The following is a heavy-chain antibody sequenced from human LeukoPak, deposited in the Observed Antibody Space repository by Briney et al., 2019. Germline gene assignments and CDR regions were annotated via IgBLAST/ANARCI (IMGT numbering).Heavy chain of an antibody. CDR3: ARDGEGYCSSTSCYPTEYYYYYGMDV. V-gene: IGHV1-69*13. D-gene: IGHD2-2*01. CDR1: GGTFSSYA. CDR2: IIPIFGTA. J-gene: IGHJ6*02. Sequence: SVKVSCKASGGTFSSYAISWVRQAPGQGLEWMGGIIPIFGTANYAQKFQGRVTITADESTSTAYMELSSLSSEDTAVYYCARDGEGYCSSTSCYPTEYYYYYGMDVRGQGTTVTVSS.